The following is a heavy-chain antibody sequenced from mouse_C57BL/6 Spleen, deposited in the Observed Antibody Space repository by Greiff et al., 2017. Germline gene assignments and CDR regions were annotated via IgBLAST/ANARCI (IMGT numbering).Heavy chain of an antibody. Sequence: VQLQQPGAELVMPGASVTMSCKASGYTFTDYNMHWVKQSHGKSLEWIGYINPNNGGTSYNQKFNGKATLTVNKSSSTAYMEHRSLTSEDSAVYYGARWLLHYYAMDYWGQGTSVTVSS. V-gene: IGHV1-22*01. CDR2: INPNNGGT. D-gene: IGHD2-3*01. CDR1: GYTFTDYN. CDR3: ARWLLHYYAMDY. J-gene: IGHJ4*01.